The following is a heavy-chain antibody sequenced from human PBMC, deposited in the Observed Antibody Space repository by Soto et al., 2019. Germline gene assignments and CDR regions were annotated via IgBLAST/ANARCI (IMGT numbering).Heavy chain of an antibody. V-gene: IGHV4-30-2*01. CDR1: GGSISSGGYS. J-gene: IGHJ4*02. CDR3: DRVPDY. CDR2: MYHSGST. D-gene: IGHD2-2*01. Sequence: QLQLQESGSGLVKPSQTLSLTCAVSGGSISSGGYSWSWIRQPPGKGLEWIGYMYHSGSTYYNPSLKRRVTISIARSKNQFSLKLSSVTAAATAAYYCDRVPDYWGQGILVTVSS.